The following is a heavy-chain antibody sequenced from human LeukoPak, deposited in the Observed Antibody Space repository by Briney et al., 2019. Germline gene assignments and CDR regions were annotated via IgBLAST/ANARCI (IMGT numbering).Heavy chain of an antibody. J-gene: IGHJ4*02. CDR1: GFTFSSHA. CDR3: ARHGSWSFDY. D-gene: IGHD6-13*01. V-gene: IGHV3-23*01. CDR2: ITSGSGSNV. Sequence: GGSLRLSCAASGFTFSSHAMSWVRQAPGEGLEWVSAITSGSGSNVYYTDSLKGRFTISRDNSKNTLYLQMNSLRAEDTAVYYCARHGSWSFDYWGQGTLVTVSA.